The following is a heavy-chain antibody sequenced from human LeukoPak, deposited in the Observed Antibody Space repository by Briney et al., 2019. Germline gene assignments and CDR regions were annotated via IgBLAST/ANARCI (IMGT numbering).Heavy chain of an antibody. CDR2: LSYYGNNK. V-gene: IGHV3-30-3*01. D-gene: IGHD1-26*01. Sequence: HPGGSLRLSCGASVFPFSSYAMHWAPQAPGKGLEWVAVLSYYGNNKYYADAVKGRFTISRDNSKNTLYLQMNSLRAEDTAVYYCATGVRRVGARGYYYYYGMDVWGQGTTVTVST. CDR3: ATGVRRVGARGYYYYYGMDV. J-gene: IGHJ6*01. CDR1: VFPFSSYA.